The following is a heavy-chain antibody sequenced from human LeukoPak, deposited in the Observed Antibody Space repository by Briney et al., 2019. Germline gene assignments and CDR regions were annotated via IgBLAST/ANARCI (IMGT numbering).Heavy chain of an antibody. V-gene: IGHV4-61*02. J-gene: IGHJ4*02. D-gene: IGHD3-10*01. CDR2: IYTSGST. Sequence: SETLSLTCTVSGGSISSGSYYWSWIRQPAGKGLEWIGRIYTSGSTNYNPSLKSRVTISVDTSKNQFSLKLSSVTAADTAVYYCARLYGSGSSLYFDYWGQGTLVTVSS. CDR1: GGSISSGSYY. CDR3: ARLYGSGSSLYFDY.